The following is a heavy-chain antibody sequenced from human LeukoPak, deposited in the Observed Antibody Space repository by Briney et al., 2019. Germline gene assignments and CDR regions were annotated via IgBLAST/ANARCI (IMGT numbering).Heavy chain of an antibody. D-gene: IGHD2-2*02. CDR2: MNPNTGGT. J-gene: IGHJ5*02. CDR3: ARDVFVAYTTHHKFDP. CDR1: GYTFTGYY. V-gene: IGHV1-2*02. Sequence: GASVKVSCKASGYTFTGYYMHWVRQAPGQGLEWVGWMNPNTGGTNYAQKYQGRVTMTSDTSITTFYMELSNLESADTAIYYCARDVFVAYTTHHKFDPWGQGTLVTVSS.